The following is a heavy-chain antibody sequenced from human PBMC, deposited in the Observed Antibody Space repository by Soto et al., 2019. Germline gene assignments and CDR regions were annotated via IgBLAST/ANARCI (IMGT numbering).Heavy chain of an antibody. Sequence: PSETLSLTCAVSGGSISSGGYSWSWIRQPPGKGLEWIGYMCHSGSTYYNPSLKSRVTISIDRSKNQFSLKLSSVTAADTAVYNCARVPDYWGQGILVTVS. CDR3: ARVPDY. V-gene: IGHV4-30-2*01. J-gene: IGHJ4*02. CDR2: MCHSGST. CDR1: GGSISSGGYS. D-gene: IGHD2-2*01.